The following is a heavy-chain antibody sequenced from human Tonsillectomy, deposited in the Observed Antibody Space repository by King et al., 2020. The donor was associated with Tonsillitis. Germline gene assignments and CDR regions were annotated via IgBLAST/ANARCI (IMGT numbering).Heavy chain of an antibody. V-gene: IGHV1-2*02. Sequence: QLVQSGAELRKPGASVTVSCRTSGDTFTGHFVHWVRQAPGQGLEWMGWINPNSGDTNCAQNFQGRVTLSGDVSSTTAYMGLSSLRPDDTAVYYCATNAKASDSSAYGDFRHWGQGTLVTVSS. J-gene: IGHJ1*01. CDR1: GDTFTGHF. D-gene: IGHD3-22*01. CDR2: INPNSGDT. CDR3: ATNAKASDSSAYGDFRH.